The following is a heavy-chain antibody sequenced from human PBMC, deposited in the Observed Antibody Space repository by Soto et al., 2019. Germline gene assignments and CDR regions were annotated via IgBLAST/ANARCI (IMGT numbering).Heavy chain of an antibody. CDR1: GGTFNTYA. V-gene: IGHV1-69*01. J-gene: IGHJ4*02. CDR2: ISPMFGAA. D-gene: IGHD3-10*01. Sequence: QVQLVQSGAEMKKPGSSVKVSCQSSGGTFNTYAMNWVRQAPGQGPEWMGDISPMFGAANYAPKFQGRVTITADESTATSHMQLSSLTLEDTALYFCAREVQVHTPDVVYWGQGTLVTVSS. CDR3: AREVQVHTPDVVY.